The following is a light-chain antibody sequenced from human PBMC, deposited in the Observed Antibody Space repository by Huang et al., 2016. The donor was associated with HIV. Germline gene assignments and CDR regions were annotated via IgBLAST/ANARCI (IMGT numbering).Light chain of an antibody. CDR3: QQYNNWPYT. V-gene: IGKV3-15*01. CDR2: GAS. J-gene: IGKJ2*01. CDR1: QSVSSK. Sequence: DTVMTQTPATLSVSPGARATPSCRASQSVSSKLAWFQQKPGQAPRLLSHGASTRATGIPARFSGSGSGTEFTLTISSLQSEDFAVYYCQQYNNWPYTFGQGTKLEIK.